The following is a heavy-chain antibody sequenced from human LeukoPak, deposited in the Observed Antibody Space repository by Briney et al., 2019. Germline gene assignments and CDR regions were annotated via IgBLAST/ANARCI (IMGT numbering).Heavy chain of an antibody. Sequence: PGGSLRLSCAASGFLFNTYGMHWVRQAPGKGLEWVAFIRYDGNNKYYADSVKGRFTISRDNSKNTLCLQMNSLRAEDTAVYYCAKLVGMDYDFWSGTVDYWGQGTLVTVSS. CDR3: AKLVGMDYDFWSGTVDY. CDR2: IRYDGNNK. J-gene: IGHJ4*02. D-gene: IGHD3-3*01. CDR1: GFLFNTYG. V-gene: IGHV3-30*02.